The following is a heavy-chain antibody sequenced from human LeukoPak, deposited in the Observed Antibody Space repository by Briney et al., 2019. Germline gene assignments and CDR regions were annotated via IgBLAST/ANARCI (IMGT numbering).Heavy chain of an antibody. V-gene: IGHV3-64D*09. D-gene: IGHD1-26*01. CDR1: GFTFSSYT. CDR3: VRSWDLQRPGDY. Sequence: QPGGPLRLSCSASGFTFSSYTMLWVRQAPGKGLKYVSTISSNGGTTYYADSVKGRFTISRDNSKNTLYLQMSSLRVEDTAVYYCVRSWDLQRPGDYWGQGTLVTVSS. CDR2: ISSNGGTT. J-gene: IGHJ4*02.